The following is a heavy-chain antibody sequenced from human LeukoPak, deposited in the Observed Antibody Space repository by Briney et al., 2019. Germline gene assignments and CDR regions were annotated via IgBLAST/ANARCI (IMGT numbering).Heavy chain of an antibody. CDR3: AKPSMIVVVITPFDY. Sequence: LGGSLRLSCAASGFTFSSYAMSWVRQAPGKGLEWVSAISGSGGSTYYADSVKGRFTISRDNSKNTLYLQMNSLRAEDTAVYYCAKPSMIVVVITPFDYWGQGTLVTVSS. J-gene: IGHJ4*02. CDR2: ISGSGGST. CDR1: GFTFSSYA. D-gene: IGHD3-22*01. V-gene: IGHV3-23*01.